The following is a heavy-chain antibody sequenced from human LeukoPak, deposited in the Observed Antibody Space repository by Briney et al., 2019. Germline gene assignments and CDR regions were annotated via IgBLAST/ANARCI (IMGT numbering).Heavy chain of an antibody. V-gene: IGHV1-8*03. J-gene: IGHJ3*02. CDR1: GYTFTSYD. Sequence: ASVKVSCKASGYTFTSYDINWVRQATGQGLERMGWMNPNSGNTGYAQKFQGRVTITRNTSISTAYMELSSLRSEDTAVYYCARGVVDTASPSGGDAFDIWGQGTMVTVSS. CDR3: ARGVVDTASPSGGDAFDI. D-gene: IGHD5-18*01. CDR2: MNPNSGNT.